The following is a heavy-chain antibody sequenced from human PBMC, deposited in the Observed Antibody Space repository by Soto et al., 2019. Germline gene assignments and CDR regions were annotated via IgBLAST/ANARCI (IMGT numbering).Heavy chain of an antibody. CDR3: ARRPGSGSSWGPEDYYGMDV. CDR2: IIPIFGTA. Sequence: GASVKVSCKASGGTFSSYAISWVRQAPGQGLEWMGGIIPIFGTANYAQKFQGRVTITADESTSTAYMELSSLRSEDTAVYYCARRPGSGSSWGPEDYYGMDVWGQGTTVTVYS. D-gene: IGHD6-13*01. CDR1: GGTFSSYA. V-gene: IGHV1-69*13. J-gene: IGHJ6*02.